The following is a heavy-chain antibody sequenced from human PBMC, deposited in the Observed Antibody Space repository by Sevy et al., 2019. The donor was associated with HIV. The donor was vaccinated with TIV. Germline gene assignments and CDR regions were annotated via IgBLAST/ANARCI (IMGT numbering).Heavy chain of an antibody. V-gene: IGHV3-30-3*01. J-gene: IGHJ4*02. CDR1: GFTFRTYA. Sequence: GGSLRLSCAASGFTFRTYAFHWVRQAPGRGLEWIGLISSNGDNAFYANSVRGRFTISRDKSMNTLYLQMSSLTPEDTAVYYCARGPEWELTSFLSHWGQGALVTVSS. CDR3: ARGPEWELTSFLSH. D-gene: IGHD1-26*01. CDR2: ISSNGDNA.